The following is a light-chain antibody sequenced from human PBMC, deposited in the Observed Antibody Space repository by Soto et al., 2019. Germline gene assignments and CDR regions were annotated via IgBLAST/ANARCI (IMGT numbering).Light chain of an antibody. CDR1: QSVTSTY. V-gene: IGKV3-20*01. Sequence: EIVLTQSPGTLSLSPGDRATLSCRASQSVTSTYLAWYQHKRGQAPRLLIYGASSRATGIPDRFSGSGSGTDFTLTISRLEPEDFAVYYCQEYGYSRTFGQGTKVDIK. CDR2: GAS. CDR3: QEYGYSRT. J-gene: IGKJ1*01.